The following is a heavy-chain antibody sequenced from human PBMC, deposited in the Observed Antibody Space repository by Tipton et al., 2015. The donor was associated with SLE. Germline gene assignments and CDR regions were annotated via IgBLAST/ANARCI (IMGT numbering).Heavy chain of an antibody. J-gene: IGHJ5*02. V-gene: IGHV4-34*01. D-gene: IGHD3-3*01. Sequence: TLSLTCAVYGGSFSGYYWSWIRQPPGKGLEWIGEINHSGSTNYNPSLKSRVTISVDTSKNQFSLRLSSVTAADTAVYYCARHPDFWSGQRWFDPSGQGTLVTVSS. CDR1: GGSFSGYY. CDR3: ARHPDFWSGQRWFDP. CDR2: INHSGST.